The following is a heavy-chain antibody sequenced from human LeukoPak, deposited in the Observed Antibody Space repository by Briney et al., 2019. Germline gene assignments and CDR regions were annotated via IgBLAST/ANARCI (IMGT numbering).Heavy chain of an antibody. D-gene: IGHD2-8*01. CDR1: GFTFSSDS. CDR2: ISSSSSTI. Sequence: GGSRRLSCAPSGFTFSSDSMNWVRPAPEKGLEWVSYISSSSSTIYYADSVKGRFTISRDNAKNSLYLQMNSLRAEDTAVYYCAGDVEDIVLMVYATDAFDIWGQGTMVTVSS. CDR3: AGDVEDIVLMVYATDAFDI. V-gene: IGHV3-48*04. J-gene: IGHJ3*02.